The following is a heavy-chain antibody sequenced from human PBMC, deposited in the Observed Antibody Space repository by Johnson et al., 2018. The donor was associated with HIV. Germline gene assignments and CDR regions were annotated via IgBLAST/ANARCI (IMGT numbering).Heavy chain of an antibody. CDR3: ARVPEGDDDAFDI. Sequence: VLLVESGGGVVRPGGSLRLSCAASGFTFSSYWMSWVRQAPGKGLAWVANIKQDGSEKYYVDSVKGRFTISSDNAKNSLYLQMNSLRAEDTAVYYCARVPEGDDDAFDIWGQGTMVTVSS. CDR2: IKQDGSEK. J-gene: IGHJ3*02. V-gene: IGHV3-7*01. CDR1: GFTFSSYW. D-gene: IGHD2-21*01.